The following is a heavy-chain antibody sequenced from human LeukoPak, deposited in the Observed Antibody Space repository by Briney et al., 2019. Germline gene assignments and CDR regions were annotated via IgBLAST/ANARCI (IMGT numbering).Heavy chain of an antibody. V-gene: IGHV4-34*01. CDR3: ARGRVAPPPVRGRNWFDP. Sequence: GSLRLSCAASGFTFSQYWMNWVRQPPGKGLEWIGEINHSGSTNYNPSLKSRVTISVDTSKNQFSLKLSSVTAADTAVYYCARGRVAPPPVRGRNWFDPWGQGTLVTVSS. CDR2: INHSGST. CDR1: GFTFSQYW. J-gene: IGHJ5*02. D-gene: IGHD1-26*01.